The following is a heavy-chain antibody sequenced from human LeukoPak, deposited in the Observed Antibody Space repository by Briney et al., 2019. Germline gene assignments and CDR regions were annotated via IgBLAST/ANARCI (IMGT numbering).Heavy chain of an antibody. D-gene: IGHD3-3*01. J-gene: IGHJ4*02. CDR2: SDPEDGET. V-gene: IGHV1-24*01. CDR1: GYTLTELS. CDR3: ATAPPYYDFWSGYGY. Sequence: ASVKVSCKVSGYTLTELSMHWVRQAPGKGLEWMGGSDPEDGETIYAQKFQGRVTMTEDTSTDTAYMELSSLRSEDTAVYYCATAPPYYDFWSGYGYWGQGTLVTVSS.